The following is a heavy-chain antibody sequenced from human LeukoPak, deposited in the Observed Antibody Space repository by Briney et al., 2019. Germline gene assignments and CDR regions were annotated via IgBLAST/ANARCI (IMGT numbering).Heavy chain of an antibody. Sequence: GGSLRLSCAASGFIFSSHHMHWVRQPPGKGLEWVSSISYDDSFIYYGNSMKGRFTISRDNANNLLYLQMNSLRAEDTAVYYCARRGGLTTLGAFDIWGQGTMVTVSS. J-gene: IGHJ3*02. CDR3: ARRGGLTTLGAFDI. CDR1: GFIFSSHH. CDR2: ISYDDSFI. V-gene: IGHV3-21*01. D-gene: IGHD1-1*01.